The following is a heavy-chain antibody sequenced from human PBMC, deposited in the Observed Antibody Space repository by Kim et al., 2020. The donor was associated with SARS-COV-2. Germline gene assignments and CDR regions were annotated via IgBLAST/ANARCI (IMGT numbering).Heavy chain of an antibody. D-gene: IGHD6-6*01. J-gene: IGHJ5*02. V-gene: IGHV1-69*13. CDR1: GGTFSSYA. CDR3: ARVVGGYSSSSNWFDP. Sequence: SVRVSCKASGGTFSSYAISWVRQAPGQGLEWMGGIIPIFGTANYAQKFQGRVTITADESTSTAYMELSSLRSEDTAVYYCARVVGGYSSSSNWFDPWGQGTLVTVSS. CDR2: IIPIFGTA.